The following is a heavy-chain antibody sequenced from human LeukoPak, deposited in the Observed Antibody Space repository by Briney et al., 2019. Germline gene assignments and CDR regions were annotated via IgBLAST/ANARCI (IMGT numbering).Heavy chain of an antibody. D-gene: IGHD1-14*01. CDR2: IYTSGST. V-gene: IGHV4-61*02. CDR3: ARGRREYNWNHADY. J-gene: IGHJ4*02. CDR1: GGSISSGSYY. Sequence: PSQTLSLTCTVSGGSISSGSYYWSWIRQPAGKGLEWIVRIYTSGSTNYNPSLKSRVTISVDTSKNQFSLKLSSVTAADTAVYYCARGRREYNWNHADYWGQGTLVTVSS.